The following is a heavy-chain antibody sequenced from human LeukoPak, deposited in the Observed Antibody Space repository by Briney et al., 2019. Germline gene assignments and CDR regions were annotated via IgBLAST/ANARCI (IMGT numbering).Heavy chain of an antibody. CDR3: ARSIAARPSLNWFDP. Sequence: PGGPLRVSCAASGFTFSSYAMHWVRQAPGKGLEWVAVISYDGSNKYYADSVKGRFTISRDNSKNTLYLQMNSLGAEDTAVYYCARSIAARPSLNWFDPWGQGTLVTVSS. J-gene: IGHJ5*02. D-gene: IGHD6-6*01. CDR1: GFTFSSYA. CDR2: ISYDGSNK. V-gene: IGHV3-30-3*01.